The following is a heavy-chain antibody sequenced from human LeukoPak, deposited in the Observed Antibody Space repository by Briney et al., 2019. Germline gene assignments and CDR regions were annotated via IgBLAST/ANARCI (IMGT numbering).Heavy chain of an antibody. V-gene: IGHV4-39*07. J-gene: IGHJ4*02. CDR1: GGSISSSSYY. Sequence: SSETLSLTCTVSGGSISSSSYYWGWIRQPPGKGLEWIGSIYYSGSTYYNPSLKSRVTISVDTSKNQFSLKLSSVTAADTAVYYCAKAGEQLSFDYWGQGTLVTVSS. CDR3: AKAGEQLSFDY. CDR2: IYYSGST. D-gene: IGHD6-6*01.